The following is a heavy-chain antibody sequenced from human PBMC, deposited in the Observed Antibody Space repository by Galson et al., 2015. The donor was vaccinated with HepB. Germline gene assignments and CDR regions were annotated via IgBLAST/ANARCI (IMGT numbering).Heavy chain of an antibody. CDR3: AKEGSHYSYYDGMDV. Sequence: SLRLSCEASGVTFRSYGINWVRQAPGQGLEWVAFISNDGGNRYYEDSVKGRFTISRDNAKTTLYLQMNSLRVEEAAVYYFAKEGSHYSYYDGMDVWGQGTTVTVSS. D-gene: IGHD2-21*01. CDR2: ISNDGGNR. J-gene: IGHJ6*02. CDR1: GVTFRSYG. V-gene: IGHV3-30*18.